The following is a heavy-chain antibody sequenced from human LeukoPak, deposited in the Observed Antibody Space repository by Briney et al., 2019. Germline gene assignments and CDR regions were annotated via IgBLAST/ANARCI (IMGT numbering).Heavy chain of an antibody. D-gene: IGHD3-10*01. Sequence: PGGSLRLSCAASGFTFSNYVINWVRQAPGKGLEWVSSMSSGSTYINYADLVRVRFTISRDNVNSSLYLQMSSLRDEDTAVYYCARGSSSGLKSYYFDYWGQGTLVTVSS. CDR3: ARGSSSGLKSYYFDY. V-gene: IGHV3-21*01. CDR2: MSSGSTYI. J-gene: IGHJ4*02. CDR1: GFTFSNYV.